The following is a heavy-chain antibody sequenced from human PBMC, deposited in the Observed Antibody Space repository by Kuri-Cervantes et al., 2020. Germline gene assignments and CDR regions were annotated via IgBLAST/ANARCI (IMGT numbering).Heavy chain of an antibody. CDR3: ARGTRRSFDI. CDR1: GFTFDDYA. J-gene: IGHJ3*02. D-gene: IGHD2-15*01. V-gene: IGHV3-23*01. CDR2: IRGTGTST. Sequence: GGSLRLSCAASGFTFDDYAMHWVRQAPGKGLEWVSTIRGTGTSTYYADSVKGRFTITRDNSKNTLYLQMNSLRAEDTAVYYCARGTRRSFDIWGQGTMVTVSS.